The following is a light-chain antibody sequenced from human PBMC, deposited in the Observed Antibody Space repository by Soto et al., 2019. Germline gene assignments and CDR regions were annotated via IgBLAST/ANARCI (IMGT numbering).Light chain of an antibody. J-gene: IGKJ2*01. CDR2: DAS. CDR3: QQRSNWPRGT. Sequence: EIVLTQSPATLSLSPGERATLSCRASQSVGSYLGWYQHKPGQAPRLLIYDASNRAPGIPARFSGSGSGTDFTLTISSLEPEGFAVYYCQQRSNWPRGTFGQGTKLEIK. V-gene: IGKV3-11*01. CDR1: QSVGSY.